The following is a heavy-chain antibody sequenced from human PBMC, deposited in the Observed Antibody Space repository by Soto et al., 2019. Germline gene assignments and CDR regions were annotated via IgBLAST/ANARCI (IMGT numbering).Heavy chain of an antibody. Sequence: PGGALRLSCAASGFTVSSSYMNWVRQAPGKGLEWVSVIYSGGNTYYADSVKGRFTMSRDSSKNGLFLQMNRLRADDTAVYYCARDLYATATGYYYFYGMDVWGQGTTVTVSS. CDR1: GFTVSSSY. J-gene: IGHJ6*02. D-gene: IGHD4-17*01. CDR3: ARDLYATATGYYYFYGMDV. V-gene: IGHV3-53*01. CDR2: IYSGGNT.